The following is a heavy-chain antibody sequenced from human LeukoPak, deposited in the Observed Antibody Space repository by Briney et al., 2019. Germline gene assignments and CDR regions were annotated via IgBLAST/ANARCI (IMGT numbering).Heavy chain of an antibody. CDR2: ITGTHAT. D-gene: IGHD2-2*02. Sequence: GGSLTLSCAASGFTFSASPMHWVHQASGKGLEWVGRITGTHATAYSATVKGRFTISRDDSKYTTYLQMNSLETEDPAVYYCTREGCGATSCYTNDYWGQGTLVTVSS. V-gene: IGHV3-73*01. J-gene: IGHJ4*02. CDR1: GFTFSASP. CDR3: TREGCGATSCYTNDY.